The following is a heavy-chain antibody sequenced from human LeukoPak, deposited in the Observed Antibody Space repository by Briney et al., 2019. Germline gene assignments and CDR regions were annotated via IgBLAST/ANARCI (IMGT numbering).Heavy chain of an antibody. J-gene: IGHJ6*03. CDR3: ARIYCTSSSCYDYYYYYMDV. CDR1: GASISSHY. CDR2: IFHGVST. D-gene: IGHD2-2*01. Sequence: PSETLSLTCTVSGASISSHYWTWIRQSPGKGLEWLGYIFHGVSTNYNPSLKSRVTMSVDTSKKQLSLKVRSVTAADTAVYYCARIYCTSSSCYDYYYYYMDVWGKGTTVIVSS. V-gene: IGHV4-59*08.